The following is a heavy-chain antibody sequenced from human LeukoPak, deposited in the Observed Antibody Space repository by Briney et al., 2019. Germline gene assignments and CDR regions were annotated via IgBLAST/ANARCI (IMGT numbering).Heavy chain of an antibody. CDR1: GGSISSYY. CDR3: ARSNGWYRFDS. CDR2: IYYSGST. J-gene: IGHJ4*02. Sequence: SETLSPTCTVSGGSISSYYWSWIRQPPGKALEWIGYIYYSGSTNYNPSLKSRVTISVDTSKSQFSLKLSSVTAADTAVYYCARSNGWYRFDSWGQGTLVTVSS. V-gene: IGHV4-59*08. D-gene: IGHD6-19*01.